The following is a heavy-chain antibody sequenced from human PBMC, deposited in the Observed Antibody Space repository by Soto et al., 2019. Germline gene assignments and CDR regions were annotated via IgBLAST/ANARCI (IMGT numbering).Heavy chain of an antibody. J-gene: IGHJ4*02. CDR2: IYWDDDK. D-gene: IGHD3-22*01. Sequence: QITLKESGPTLVKPTQTLTLTCTFSGFSLSTSGVGVGWIRQPPGKALEWLALIYWDDDKRYSPSLKSRLTITKDTPKNHVVLTMTNMDPVDTATYYCAHVGGNYSYSSGYFGYWGQGTLVTVSS. CDR3: AHVGGNYSYSSGYFGY. CDR1: GFSLSTSGVG. V-gene: IGHV2-5*02.